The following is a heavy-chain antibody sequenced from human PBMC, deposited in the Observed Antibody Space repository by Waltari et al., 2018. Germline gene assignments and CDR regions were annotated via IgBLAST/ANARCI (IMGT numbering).Heavy chain of an antibody. CDR2: IYYSGST. V-gene: IGHV4-59*01. J-gene: IGHJ5*02. D-gene: IGHD6-19*01. CDR3: ARDLGIAVAGT. CDR1: GGSISSYY. Sequence: QVQLQESGPGLVTPSETLSLTCTVSGGSISSYYWSWIRQPPGKGLEWIGYIYYSGSTNYNPSLKSRVTISVDTSKNQFSLKLSSVTAADTAVYYCARDLGIAVAGTWGQGTLVTVSS.